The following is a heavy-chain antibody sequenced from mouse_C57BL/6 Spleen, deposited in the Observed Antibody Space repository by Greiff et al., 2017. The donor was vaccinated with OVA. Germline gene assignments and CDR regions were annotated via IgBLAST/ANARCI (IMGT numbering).Heavy chain of an antibody. J-gene: IGHJ2*01. D-gene: IGHD3-3*01. CDR1: GYAFSSSW. CDR3: ARRDWGTHYFDY. CDR2: IYPGDGDT. V-gene: IGHV1-82*01. Sequence: VQLQQSGPELVKPGASVKISCKASGYAFSSSWMNWVKQRPGKGLEWIGRIYPGDGDTNYNGKFKGKATLTADKSSSTAYMQLSSLTSEDSAVYFCARRDWGTHYFDYWGQGTTLTVSS.